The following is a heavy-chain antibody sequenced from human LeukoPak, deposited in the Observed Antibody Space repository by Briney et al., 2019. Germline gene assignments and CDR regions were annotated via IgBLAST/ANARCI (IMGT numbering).Heavy chain of an antibody. J-gene: IGHJ3*02. D-gene: IGHD3-22*01. Sequence: PGGSLRLSCAASRFTFSSYSMNWVRQAPGKGLEWVSAISSSSTYIYYADSVKGRFTISRDNAKNSLYLQMNSLRAEDTAVYYCARDRDYDSSGYYYATFDIWGQGTMVTVSS. CDR3: ARDRDYDSSGYYYATFDI. CDR1: RFTFSSYS. V-gene: IGHV3-21*01. CDR2: ISSSSTYI.